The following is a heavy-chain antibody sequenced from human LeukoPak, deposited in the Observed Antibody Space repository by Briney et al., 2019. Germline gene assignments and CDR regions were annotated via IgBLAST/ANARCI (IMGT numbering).Heavy chain of an antibody. D-gene: IGHD2-2*01. J-gene: IGHJ3*02. Sequence: ASVKVSCTASGFTSTTSTMQWVRQARGQRLEWIGWIVVGSGDTNYAEKFQERVTITRDMSTSTAYMELSSLRSDDTAVYYCAADQPTYPDAFDIWGQGTMVTVSS. CDR1: GFTSTTST. V-gene: IGHV1-58*02. CDR3: AADQPTYPDAFDI. CDR2: IVVGSGDT.